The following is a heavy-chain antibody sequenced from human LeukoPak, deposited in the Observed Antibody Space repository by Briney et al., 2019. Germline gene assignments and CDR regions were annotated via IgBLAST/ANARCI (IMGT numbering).Heavy chain of an antibody. V-gene: IGHV3-13*04. CDR2: IGTAGDT. D-gene: IGHD2-2*01. J-gene: IGHJ2*01. CDR1: GFTFSSYD. CDR3: ARSDCSSTSCYGDNWYFDL. Sequence: GGSLRLSCAASGFTFSSYDMHWVSQATGKGLEWVSAIGTAGDTYYPGSVKGRFTISRENAKNSLYLQMNSLRAGDTAVYYCARSDCSSTSCYGDNWYFDLWGRGTLVTVSS.